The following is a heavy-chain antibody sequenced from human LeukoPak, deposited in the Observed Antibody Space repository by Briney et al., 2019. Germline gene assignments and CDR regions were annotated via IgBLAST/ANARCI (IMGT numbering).Heavy chain of an antibody. CDR2: INPNSGGT. CDR3: ARGGARESVFGVANIDY. V-gene: IGHV1-2*02. D-gene: IGHD3-3*01. Sequence: ASVAVSCTASGYTFTGYYMHWVRQAPGQGLEWMGWINPNSGGTNYAQKFQGRVTMTRDTSISTAYMELSRLRSDDTAVYYCARGGARESVFGVANIDYWGQGTLVTVSS. J-gene: IGHJ4*02. CDR1: GYTFTGYY.